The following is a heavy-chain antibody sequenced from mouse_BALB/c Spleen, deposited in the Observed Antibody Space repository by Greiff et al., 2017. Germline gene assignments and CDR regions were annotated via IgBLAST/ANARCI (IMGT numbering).Heavy chain of an antibody. Sequence: VQLQQSGPELVKPGASVKMSCKASGYTFTSYVMHWVKQKPGQGLEWIGYINPYNDGTKYNEKFKGKATLTSDKSSSTAYMELSSLTSEDSAVYYCAREGGSTMSKLDYWGQGTTLTVSS. CDR1: GYTFTSYV. CDR2: INPYNDGT. D-gene: IGHD2-4*01. V-gene: IGHV1-14*01. J-gene: IGHJ2*01. CDR3: AREGGSTMSKLDY.